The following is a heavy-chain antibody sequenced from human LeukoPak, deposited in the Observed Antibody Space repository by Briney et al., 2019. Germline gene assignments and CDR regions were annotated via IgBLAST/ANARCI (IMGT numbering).Heavy chain of an antibody. J-gene: IGHJ6*03. CDR3: AKDSNPAGYYYMDV. D-gene: IGHD1-14*01. Sequence: GGSLRLSCAASGFTFSIYGMYWVRQAPGKGLDWVAVIWYDGSNKYYADSVKGRFTISRDNSKNTLYLQMNSLRAEDTAVYYCAKDSNPAGYYYMDVWGKGTTVTVSS. V-gene: IGHV3-33*06. CDR1: GFTFSIYG. CDR2: IWYDGSNK.